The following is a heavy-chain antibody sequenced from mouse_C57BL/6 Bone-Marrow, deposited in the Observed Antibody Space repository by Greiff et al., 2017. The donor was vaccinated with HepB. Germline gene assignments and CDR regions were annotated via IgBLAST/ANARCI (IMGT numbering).Heavy chain of an antibody. CDR2: IDPENGDT. V-gene: IGHV14-4*01. CDR1: GFNIKDDY. CDR3: TTIHYAMDY. J-gene: IGHJ4*01. Sequence: LVESGAELVRPGASVKLSCTASGFNIKDDYMHWVKQRPEQGLEWIGWIDPENGDTEYASKFQGKATITADTSSNTAYLQLSSLTSEDTAVYYCTTIHYAMDYWGQGTSVTVSS.